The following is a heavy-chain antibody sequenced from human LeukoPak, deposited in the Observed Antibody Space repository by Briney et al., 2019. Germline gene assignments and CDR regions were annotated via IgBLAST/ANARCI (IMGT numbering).Heavy chain of an antibody. Sequence: GRSLRLSCAASGSTFDDYAMHWVRQAPGKGLEWVSGISWNSGSIGYADSVKGRFTISRDNAKNSLYLQMNSLRAEDTALYYCAKLDSGYRRSKYYGMDVWGQGTTVTVSS. CDR1: GSTFDDYA. J-gene: IGHJ6*02. CDR2: ISWNSGSI. D-gene: IGHD3/OR15-3a*01. V-gene: IGHV3-9*01. CDR3: AKLDSGYRRSKYYGMDV.